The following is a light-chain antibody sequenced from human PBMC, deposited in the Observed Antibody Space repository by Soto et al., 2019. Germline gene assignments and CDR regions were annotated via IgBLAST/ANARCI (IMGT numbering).Light chain of an antibody. V-gene: IGLV2-8*01. J-gene: IGLJ1*01. Sequence: PALTPPASASAYPGQSATLSCTGTSSDVGGYNHVSWYQQHPGKGARLLIYEVTNRPSGVPDRFSCSKSGNTASLTVSGLQAEEAADYFCCSHAGDNTYVFGAGTKVNV. CDR1: SSDVGGYNH. CDR2: EVT. CDR3: CSHAGDNTYV.